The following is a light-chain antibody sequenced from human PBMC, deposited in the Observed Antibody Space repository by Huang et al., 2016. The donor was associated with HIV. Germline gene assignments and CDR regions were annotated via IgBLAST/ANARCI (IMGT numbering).Light chain of an antibody. CDR2: WAS. CDR1: QSLLYSSNNQNY. CDR3: HQYYATGT. V-gene: IGKV4-1*01. J-gene: IGKJ1*01. Sequence: DIVMTQSPDSLAVSLGERATINCKSSQSLLYSSNNQNYLAWYQQKPGQPPKLLIYWASTRESGFPDRFSGSGSETDFTLTISSLQAEDVAVYYCHQYYATGTFGQGTKVEI.